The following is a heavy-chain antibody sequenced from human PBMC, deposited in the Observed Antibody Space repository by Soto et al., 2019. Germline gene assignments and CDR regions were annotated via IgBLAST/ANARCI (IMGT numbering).Heavy chain of an antibody. Sequence: PSETLSLTCAVCGGSMNSSIHSLPWIRQPRGKGLEWVGSIHHSARTFYDPSLKSRLTGSVDMSKNHLSLKLTSVTAADTATYLCAREDFHNSGGRVRFGLWAEGIMVTVSS. CDR1: GGSMNSSIHS. CDR3: AREDFHNSGGRVRFGL. V-gene: IGHV4-30-2*05. CDR2: IHHSART. D-gene: IGHD3-16*01. J-gene: IGHJ5*02.